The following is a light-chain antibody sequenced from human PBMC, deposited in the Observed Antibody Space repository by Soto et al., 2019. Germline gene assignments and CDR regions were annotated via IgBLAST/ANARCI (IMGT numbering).Light chain of an antibody. CDR3: QTWGTGPWV. Sequence: QPVLTQSPSASASLGASVKLTCNLSSGHSSYAIAWHQQEPDKGPRYLMKLYSDGTHSKGDGIPDRFSGSSSGAERYLSIASLQSEDEADYYCQTWGTGPWVFGGGTKLTVL. J-gene: IGLJ3*02. CDR1: SGHSSYA. V-gene: IGLV4-69*01. CDR2: LYSDGTH.